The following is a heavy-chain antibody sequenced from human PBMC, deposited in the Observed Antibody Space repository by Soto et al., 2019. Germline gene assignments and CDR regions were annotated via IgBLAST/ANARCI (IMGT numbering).Heavy chain of an antibody. CDR3: ARDVGMVRGVIHYYFDY. V-gene: IGHV3-7*01. CDR2: IKQDGSEK. CDR1: GFTFSSYW. D-gene: IGHD3-10*01. Sequence: PGGSLRLSCAASGFTFSSYWMSWVRQAPGKGLEWVANIKQDGSEKYYVDSVKGRFTISRDNAKNSLYLQMNSLRAEDTAVYYCARDVGMVRGVIHYYFDYWGQGTLVTVSS. J-gene: IGHJ4*02.